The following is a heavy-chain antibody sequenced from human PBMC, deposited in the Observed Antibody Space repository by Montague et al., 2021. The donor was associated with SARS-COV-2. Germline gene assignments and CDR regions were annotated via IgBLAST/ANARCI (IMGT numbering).Heavy chain of an antibody. CDR2: ISSSGSTI. CDR3: ARDQDYYDPAHDY. J-gene: IGHJ4*02. V-gene: IGHV3-48*03. D-gene: IGHD3-22*01. CDR1: GFTFSRYE. Sequence: SLRLSCAASGFTFSRYEMNWVRQAPGKGLEWVSYISSSGSTIYYADSVKGRFTISRDNAKNSLYLQMNSLRAEDTAVYYCARDQDYYDPAHDYWGQGTLVTVSS.